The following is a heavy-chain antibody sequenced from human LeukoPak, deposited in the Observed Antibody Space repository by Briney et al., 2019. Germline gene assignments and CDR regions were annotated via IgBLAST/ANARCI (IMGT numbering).Heavy chain of an antibody. D-gene: IGHD3-22*01. J-gene: IGHJ4*02. CDR3: AREGDYYDSSGPFDY. CDR1: GYTFTSYA. CDR2: INTNTGNP. V-gene: IGHV7-4-1*02. Sequence: ASVKVSCKASGYTFTSYAMNWVRQAPGQGLEWMGRINTNTGNPTYAQGFTGRFVFSLDTSVSTAYLQISSLKAEDTAVYYCAREGDYYDSSGPFDYWGQGTLVTVSS.